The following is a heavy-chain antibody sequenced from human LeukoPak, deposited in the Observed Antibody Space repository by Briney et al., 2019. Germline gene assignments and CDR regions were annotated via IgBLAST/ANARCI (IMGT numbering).Heavy chain of an antibody. CDR1: GLTFINYG. J-gene: IGHJ4*02. V-gene: IGHV3-23*01. Sequence: GGSLRLSCAASGLTFINYGMTWVRQAPGKGLEWVSAISGSAVITFYADSVRGRFTISRDNSKNTVYLQMNSLRAEDTAIYYCANDLGWIQLNLGRGQGTLVTVSS. D-gene: IGHD5-18*01. CDR2: ISGSAVIT. CDR3: ANDLGWIQLNLG.